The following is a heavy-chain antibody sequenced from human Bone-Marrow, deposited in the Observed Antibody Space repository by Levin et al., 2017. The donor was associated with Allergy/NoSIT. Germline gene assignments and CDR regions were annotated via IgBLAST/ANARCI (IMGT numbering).Heavy chain of an antibody. V-gene: IGHV4-31*03. D-gene: IGHD3-22*01. CDR2: IYYSGST. CDR3: ARLDDSRASFDY. J-gene: IGHJ4*02. CDR1: GGSISSGGYY. Sequence: SQTLSLTCTVSGGSISSGGYYWSWIRQHPGKGLEWIGYIYYSGSTYYNPSLKSRVTISVDTSKNQFSLKLSSVTAADTAVYYCARLDDSRASFDYWGQGTLVTVSS.